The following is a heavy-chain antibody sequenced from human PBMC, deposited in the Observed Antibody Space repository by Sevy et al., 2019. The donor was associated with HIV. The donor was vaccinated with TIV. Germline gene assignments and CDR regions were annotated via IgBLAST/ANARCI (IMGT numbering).Heavy chain of an antibody. CDR1: GFTFTNYA. V-gene: IGHV3-23*01. CDR2: ISITGDST. Sequence: GGSLRLSCAASGFTFTNYAMSWVRQAPGKGLEWVSSISITGDSTYYADSVKGRFTISRDNSKNTLFLQMNSLRSEDTAVYYCATDSITMLVMLIFDYWGQGTLVTVSS. CDR3: ATDSITMLVMLIFDY. D-gene: IGHD3-22*01. J-gene: IGHJ4*02.